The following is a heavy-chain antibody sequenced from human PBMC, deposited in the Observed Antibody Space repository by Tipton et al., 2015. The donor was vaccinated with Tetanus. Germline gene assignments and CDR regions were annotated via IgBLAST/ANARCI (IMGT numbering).Heavy chain of an antibody. Sequence: QLVQSGAEVKKAGESLKISCKGSGYSFNIYWIAWVRQMPGKGLEWMGIIYPGDSDTTYSPSFQGQVTISADKFISTAYLQWSSLQASDTAIYYCARRLGPYTGDHIWHFDVWGRGTLVTVSS. CDR3: ARRLGPYTGDHIWHFDV. V-gene: IGHV5-51*01. J-gene: IGHJ2*01. CDR1: GYSFNIYW. CDR2: IYPGDSDT. D-gene: IGHD3-16*01.